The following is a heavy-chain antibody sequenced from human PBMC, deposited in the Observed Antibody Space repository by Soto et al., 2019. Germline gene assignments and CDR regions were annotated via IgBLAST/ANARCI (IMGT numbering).Heavy chain of an antibody. CDR1: GDSISSVDYF. CDR3: ARGRYCLTGRCFPNWFDS. V-gene: IGHV4-30-4*01. Sequence: TLSLTSSVSGDSISSVDYFWAWIRQPPGQALEYIGYIYKSATTYYNPSFESRVAISLDTSKSQFSLNVTSVTAADTAVYFCARGRYCLTGRCFPNWFDSWGQGTLVTVSS. CDR2: IYKSATT. D-gene: IGHD2-15*01. J-gene: IGHJ5*01.